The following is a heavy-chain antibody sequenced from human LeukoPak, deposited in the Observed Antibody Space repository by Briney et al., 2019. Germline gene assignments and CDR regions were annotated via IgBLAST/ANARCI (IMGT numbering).Heavy chain of an antibody. CDR3: ARGGLLMNYYYYYMDV. J-gene: IGHJ6*03. CDR2: ISSSSSYI. V-gene: IGHV3-21*01. Sequence: PGGSLRLSCAASGFTFSSYSMNWVRQAPGKGLEWVSSISSSSSYIYYADSVKGRFTISRDNSKNTLYLQMNSLRAEDTAVYYCARGGLLMNYYYYYMDVWGKGTTVTVSS. D-gene: IGHD2-21*02. CDR1: GFTFSSYS.